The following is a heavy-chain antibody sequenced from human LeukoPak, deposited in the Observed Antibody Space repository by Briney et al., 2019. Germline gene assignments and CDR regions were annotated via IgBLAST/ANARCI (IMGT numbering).Heavy chain of an antibody. CDR2: NSSSGSTI. CDR1: GFTFSSYE. Sequence: PGGSLRLSCAASGFTFSSYEMNWVRQAPGKGLEWVSYNSSSGSTIYYADSVKGRFTISRDNAKNSLYLQMNSLRAEDTAVYYCARVSDGATGGSYWGQGTLVTVSS. V-gene: IGHV3-48*03. D-gene: IGHD2-15*01. CDR3: ARVSDGATGGSY. J-gene: IGHJ4*02.